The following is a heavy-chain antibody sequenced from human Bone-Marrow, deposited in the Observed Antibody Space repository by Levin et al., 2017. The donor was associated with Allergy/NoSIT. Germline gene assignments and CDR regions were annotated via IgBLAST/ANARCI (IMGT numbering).Heavy chain of an antibody. CDR1: GFTFSTYA. V-gene: IGHV3-23*02. CDR3: AKDRDSSAARAYGLDV. Sequence: GESLKISCAASGFTFSTYAMTWVRQAPGKGLEWICSISGSGSITYYGDSVKGRVTISRDNSRDTLYLQMSSLRAEDTAVYFCAKDRDSSAARAYGLDVWGQGTTVTVSS. J-gene: IGHJ6*02. D-gene: IGHD3-22*01. CDR2: ISGSGSIT.